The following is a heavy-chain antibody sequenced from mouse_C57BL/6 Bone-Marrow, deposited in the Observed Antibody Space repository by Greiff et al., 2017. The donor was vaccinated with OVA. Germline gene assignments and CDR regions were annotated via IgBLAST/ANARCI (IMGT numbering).Heavy chain of an antibody. J-gene: IGHJ2*01. Sequence: EVHLVESGGGLVKPGGSLKLSCAASGFTFSSYAMPWVRQTPEKRLEWVATISDGGSYTYYPDNVKGRFTISRDNAKNNLYLQMSHLKSEDTAMYYCARDYCSNFDYWGQGTTLTVSS. CDR1: GFTFSSYA. CDR3: ARDYCSNFDY. V-gene: IGHV5-4*01. CDR2: ISDGGSYT. D-gene: IGHD1-1*01.